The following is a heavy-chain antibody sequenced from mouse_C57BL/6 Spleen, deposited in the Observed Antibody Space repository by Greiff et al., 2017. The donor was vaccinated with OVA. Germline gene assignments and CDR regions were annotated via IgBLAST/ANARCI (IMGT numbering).Heavy chain of an antibody. CDR1: GYTFTDYN. CDR2: INPNNGGT. J-gene: IGHJ2*01. D-gene: IGHD2-3*01. V-gene: IGHV1-22*01. CDR3: ARGWLLRGFDY. Sequence: EVKLQQSGPELVKPGASVKMSCKASGYTFTDYNMHWVKQSHGKSLEWIGYINPNNGGTSYNQKFKGKATLTVNKSSSTAYMELRSLTSEDSAVYYCARGWLLRGFDYWGQGTTLTVSS.